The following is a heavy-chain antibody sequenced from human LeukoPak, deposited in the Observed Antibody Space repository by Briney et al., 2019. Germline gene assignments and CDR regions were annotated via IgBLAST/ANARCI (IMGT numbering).Heavy chain of an antibody. J-gene: IGHJ4*02. CDR2: ISWNSGSI. V-gene: IGHV3-9*01. CDR1: GFTFDDYA. Sequence: PGRSLRLSCAASGFTFDDYAMHWVRRAPGKGLEWVSGISWNSGSIGYADSVKGRFTISRDNAKNSLYLQMNSLRAEDTALYYCAKANYGDEYYFDYWGQGALVTVSS. CDR3: AKANYGDEYYFDY. D-gene: IGHD4-17*01.